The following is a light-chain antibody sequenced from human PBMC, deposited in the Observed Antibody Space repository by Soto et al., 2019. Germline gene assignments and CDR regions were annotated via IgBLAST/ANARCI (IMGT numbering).Light chain of an antibody. V-gene: IGKV2D-29*01. CDR1: QSLLGSDGKTY. CDR2: EVS. J-gene: IGKJ4*01. CDR3: MQSVQFPRT. Sequence: DIVMTQTPLSLSVTPGQPASISCKSSQSLLGSDGKTYLSWYLQKPGHPPQLLIFEVSNHFSGVSDRFSGSGSGTDFTLKIRRVEAGDVGLYYCMQSVQFPRTFGGGTKVDIK.